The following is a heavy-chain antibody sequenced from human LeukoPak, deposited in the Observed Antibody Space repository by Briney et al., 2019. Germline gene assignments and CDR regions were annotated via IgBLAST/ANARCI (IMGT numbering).Heavy chain of an antibody. CDR1: GGSIRSYY. CDR3: ARDGPGSGWFYFDY. J-gene: IGHJ4*02. Sequence: PSETLSLTCTVSGGSIRSYYWSWIRQPPGKGLEWIGYIYYSGSTKYNPSLKSRVTISIHTSKNQFSLKLSSVTAADTAVYYCARDGPGSGWFYFDYWGQGALVTVSS. D-gene: IGHD6-19*01. CDR2: IYYSGST. V-gene: IGHV4-59*01.